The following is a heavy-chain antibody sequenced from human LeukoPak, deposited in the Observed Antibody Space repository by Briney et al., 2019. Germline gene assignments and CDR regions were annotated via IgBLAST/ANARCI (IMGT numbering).Heavy chain of an antibody. V-gene: IGHV4-34*01. J-gene: IGHJ4*02. CDR3: ARLQYSYGYSDF. CDR2: INHSGST. CDR1: GGSFSGYY. Sequence: SETLSLTCAVYGGSFSGYYWIWIRQPPGKGLEWIGEINHSGSTNYNPSLKSRATISVDTSKNQFSLNVSSVTAADTAVYYCARLQYSYGYSDFWGQGTLVTVSS. D-gene: IGHD5-18*01.